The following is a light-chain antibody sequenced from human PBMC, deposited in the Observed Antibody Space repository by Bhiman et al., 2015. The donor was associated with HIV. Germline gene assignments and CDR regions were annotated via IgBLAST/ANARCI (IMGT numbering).Light chain of an antibody. CDR1: SSNIGATYD. J-gene: IGLJ2*01. V-gene: IGLV1-40*01. CDR3: QSYDSSLSGSVFGGGTKLTV. CDR2: GNS. Sequence: QLVLTQPPSVSGAPGQRVTISCTGSSSNIGATYDVHWYQQFPGTAPKLLIYGNSNRPSGVPDRFSGSKSGTSASLAITGLQAEDEADYYCQSYDSSLSGSVFGGGTKLTVFGGGTKLTVL.